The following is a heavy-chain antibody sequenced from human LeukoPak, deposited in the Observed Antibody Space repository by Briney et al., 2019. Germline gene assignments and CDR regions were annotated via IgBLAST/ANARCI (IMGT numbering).Heavy chain of an antibody. Sequence: SETLSLTCTVSGGSISSYYWSWIRQPPGKGLEWIGYIYHSGSTYYNPSLKSRVTISVDRSKNQFSLKLSSVTAADTAVYYCARSTRGGFDYWGQGTLVTVSS. V-gene: IGHV4-59*12. J-gene: IGHJ4*02. D-gene: IGHD3-10*01. CDR1: GGSISSYY. CDR2: IYHSGST. CDR3: ARSTRGGFDY.